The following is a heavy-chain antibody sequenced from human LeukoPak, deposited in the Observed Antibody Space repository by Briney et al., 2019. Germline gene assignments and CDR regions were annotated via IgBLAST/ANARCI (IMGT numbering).Heavy chain of an antibody. J-gene: IGHJ4*02. CDR2: INHSGNT. CDR1: GGSFSGYY. D-gene: IGHD3-22*01. Sequence: TTSETLSLTCAVYGGSFSGYYWTWIRQPPGKGLEWIGEINHSGNTNYNPSLKSRVAISVDTSKNQFSLKLSSVIAADTAMYYCARSKDGSGFAAYWGQGTLVTVSS. CDR3: ARSKDGSGFAAY. V-gene: IGHV4-34*01.